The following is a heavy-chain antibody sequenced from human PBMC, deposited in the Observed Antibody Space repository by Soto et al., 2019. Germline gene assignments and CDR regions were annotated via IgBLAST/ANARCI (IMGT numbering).Heavy chain of an antibody. D-gene: IGHD3-10*01. Sequence: SRPTLVNTTQTLTLTCSFSGFSLSTSGVGVGWMREPPGKALEWLALIYWNDDKRYSPSLKTRLTINKDTYKNQVVLTMTNMDPVDTATYYCARNYYGSESHSSVYGKDVWGQGT. CDR2: IYWNDDK. CDR1: GFSLSTSGVG. J-gene: IGHJ6*02. V-gene: IGHV2-5*01. CDR3: ARNYYGSESHSSVYGKDV.